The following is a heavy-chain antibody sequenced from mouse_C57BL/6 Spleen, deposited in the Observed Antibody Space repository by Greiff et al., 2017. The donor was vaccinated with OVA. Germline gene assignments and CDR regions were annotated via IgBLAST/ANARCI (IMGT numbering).Heavy chain of an antibody. CDR1: GYTFTDYE. Sequence: VQLQHSGAELVRPGASVTLSCKASGYTFTDYEMHWVKQTPVHGLEWIGAIDPETGGTAYNQKFKGKAILTADKSSSTAYMELRSLTSEDSAVYYCTRSLLNYWGQGTTLTVSS. CDR2: IDPETGGT. J-gene: IGHJ2*01. V-gene: IGHV1-15*01. D-gene: IGHD2-10*01. CDR3: TRSLLNY.